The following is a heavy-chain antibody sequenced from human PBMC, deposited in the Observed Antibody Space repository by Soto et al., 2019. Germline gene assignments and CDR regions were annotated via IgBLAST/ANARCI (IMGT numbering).Heavy chain of an antibody. CDR2: INHSGST. V-gene: IGHV4-34*01. Sequence: PSETLSLTCAVYGGSFSGYYWSWIRQPPGKGLEWIGEINHSGSTNYNPSLKSRVTISVDTSKNQFSLKLSSVTAADTAVYYCARGQGRDTAMATASSWGQGTLVTVSS. J-gene: IGHJ4*02. D-gene: IGHD5-18*01. CDR3: ARGQGRDTAMATASS. CDR1: GGSFSGYY.